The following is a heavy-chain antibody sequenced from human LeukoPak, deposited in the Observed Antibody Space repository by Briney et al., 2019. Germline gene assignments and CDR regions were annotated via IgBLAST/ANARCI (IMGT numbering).Heavy chain of an antibody. CDR3: ARDLKMGYSSGRYSWGTGSSNDY. V-gene: IGHV1-18*01. CDR2: ISGYNGNT. Sequence: GASVKVSCKASGYTFTSYGISWVRQAPGQGLEWMGWISGYNGNTNYVQKFQGRVTMTTDTSTSTAYMELRSLRSDDTAVYYCARDLKMGYSSGRYSWGTGSSNDYWGQGTLVTVPS. J-gene: IGHJ4*02. CDR1: GYTFTSYG. D-gene: IGHD6-19*01.